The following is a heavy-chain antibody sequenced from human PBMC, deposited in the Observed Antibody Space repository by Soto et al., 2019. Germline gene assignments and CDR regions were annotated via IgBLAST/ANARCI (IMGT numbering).Heavy chain of an antibody. CDR1: GSSISSLNFY. CDR3: AREHKAAGTRGKNWFDP. D-gene: IGHD6-13*01. V-gene: IGHV4-30-4*08. Sequence: TLSLTCTVSGSSISSLNFYWSWFRQHPGKALERIGHIYYSGSTYYNPSLNRRVTLSVVTFKNQFSLKLSSVAAADTAVYYCAREHKAAGTRGKNWFDPWGQGTLVTVSS. CDR2: IYYSGST. J-gene: IGHJ5*02.